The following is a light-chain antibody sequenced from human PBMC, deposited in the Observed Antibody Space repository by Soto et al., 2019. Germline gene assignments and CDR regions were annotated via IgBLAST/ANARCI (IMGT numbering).Light chain of an antibody. CDR2: DAS. Sequence: EIVLTQSPATLSLSPGERATLSCRASQSVSSYLAWYQQKPGQAPRLLIYDASNRATGIPARFSGSGSGTDFTLTISSLEPDDFAVYYCQRSSNWPGFGGGTKVEIK. CDR1: QSVSSY. CDR3: QRSSNWPG. J-gene: IGKJ4*02. V-gene: IGKV3-11*01.